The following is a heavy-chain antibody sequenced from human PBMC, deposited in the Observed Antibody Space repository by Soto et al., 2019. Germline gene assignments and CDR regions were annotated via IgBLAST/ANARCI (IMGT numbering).Heavy chain of an antibody. V-gene: IGHV3-23*01. CDR2: ISGSGSST. Sequence: EVQLLESGGGLVEPGGSRRLSCAASGFTFSSYTMSWVRQVPGKGLEWVSTISGSGSSTYSADSVKGRFTISRDNSKNTLYLQMNSLRVEDTAIYYCAKAWGIDYWGQGTLVTVSS. J-gene: IGHJ4*02. CDR1: GFTFSSYT. CDR3: AKAWGIDY. D-gene: IGHD7-27*01.